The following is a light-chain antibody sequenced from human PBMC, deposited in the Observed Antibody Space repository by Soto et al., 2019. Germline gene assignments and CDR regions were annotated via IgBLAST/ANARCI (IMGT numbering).Light chain of an antibody. CDR2: EVS. Sequence: QPVLTQPASVSGSPGQSITISCTGTSSDIGAYNYVSWYQQHPGKAPKLMIYEVSDRPSGVSNRFSGSKSGNTASLTISGLQAEDEADYYCSSYTSISTLVFGSGTQLTVL. CDR3: SSYTSISTLV. CDR1: SSDIGAYNY. J-gene: IGLJ7*01. V-gene: IGLV2-14*01.